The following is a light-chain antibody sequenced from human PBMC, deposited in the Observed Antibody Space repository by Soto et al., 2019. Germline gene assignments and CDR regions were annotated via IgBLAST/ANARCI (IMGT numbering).Light chain of an antibody. V-gene: IGLV1-51*01. CDR1: SSNIGNNY. Sequence: QSVLTQPPSVSAAPGQKVTISCCGRSSNIGNNYVSWYQQLPGTAPKLLIYDNNKRPSGIPDRFSGSKSGTSATLGITGLQTGDEAGYYCGTWDSSLSAVVFGGGTKLTVL. CDR2: DNN. J-gene: IGLJ2*01. CDR3: GTWDSSLSAVV.